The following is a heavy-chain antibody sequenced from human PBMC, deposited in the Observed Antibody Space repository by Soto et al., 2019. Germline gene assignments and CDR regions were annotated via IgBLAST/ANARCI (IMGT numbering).Heavy chain of an antibody. D-gene: IGHD3-22*01. Sequence: GGSLRLSCSASGFTFSSYAMHWVRQAPGKGLEYVSAISSNGGSTYYADSVKGRFTISRDNSKNTLYLQMSSLRAEDTAVYYCVKTYYHDSSGYYRPYYYYGMDVWGQGTTVTVYS. J-gene: IGHJ6*02. V-gene: IGHV3-64D*06. CDR3: VKTYYHDSSGYYRPYYYYGMDV. CDR1: GFTFSSYA. CDR2: ISSNGGST.